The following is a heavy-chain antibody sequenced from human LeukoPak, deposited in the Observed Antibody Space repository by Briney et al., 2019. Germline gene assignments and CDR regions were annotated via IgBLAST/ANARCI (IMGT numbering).Heavy chain of an antibody. J-gene: IGHJ1*01. CDR3: ARHAGAISGTEYFQH. CDR2: IYTSGST. D-gene: IGHD1-26*01. Sequence: SETLSLTCTVSGGSIRSYYWSWIRQPPGKGLEWIGYIYTSGSTNYNPSLKSRVTISVDTSKNQFSLKLSSVTAADTAVYYCARHAGAISGTEYFQHWGQGTLVTVSS. V-gene: IGHV4-4*09. CDR1: GGSIRSYY.